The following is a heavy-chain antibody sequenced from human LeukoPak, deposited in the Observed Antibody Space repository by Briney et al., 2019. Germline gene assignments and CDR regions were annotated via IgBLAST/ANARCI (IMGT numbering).Heavy chain of an antibody. J-gene: IGHJ2*01. D-gene: IGHD3-16*01. V-gene: IGHV1-24*01. CDR1: GYLLSELS. CDR3: ATAAYLLNWYFDL. CDR2: FDPEDGET. Sequence: EASVRVSCKVSGYLLSELSMHWVRQAPGKGLEWMGGFDPEDGETIYAQKFQGRVTMTEDTSTDTAYMELSSLRSEDTAVYYCATAAYLLNWYFDLWGRGTLVTVSS.